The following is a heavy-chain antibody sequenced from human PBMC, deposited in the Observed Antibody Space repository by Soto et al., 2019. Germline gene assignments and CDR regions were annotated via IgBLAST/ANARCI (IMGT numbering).Heavy chain of an antibody. V-gene: IGHV3-23*01. CDR3: AKGRGYCSSTCCYVGSDY. Sequence: EVQLLESGGGLVQPGGSLRLSCAASGFTFSSYAMSWVRQAPGKGLEWVSAISGSGGSTYYADSVKGRFTISRDNSKNTLYLQMNSLRAEDTAVYYCAKGRGYCSSTCCYVGSDYWGQGTLVTVSS. J-gene: IGHJ4*02. D-gene: IGHD2-2*01. CDR1: GFTFSSYA. CDR2: ISGSGGST.